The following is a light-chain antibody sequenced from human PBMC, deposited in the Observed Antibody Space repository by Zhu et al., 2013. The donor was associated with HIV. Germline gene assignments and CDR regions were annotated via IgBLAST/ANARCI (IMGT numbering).Light chain of an antibody. CDR3: QQYGASPFT. CDR1: QSFNTN. CDR2: GTS. V-gene: IGKV3-20*01. Sequence: EIVLTQSPGTLSLSPGERVTLSCRATQSFNTNLAWYQQRPGQAPRLLIHGTSSRATGIPDRFSGSGSGRDFTLTITRLEPDDFAVYYCQQYGASPFTFGPGTRVDF. J-gene: IGKJ3*01.